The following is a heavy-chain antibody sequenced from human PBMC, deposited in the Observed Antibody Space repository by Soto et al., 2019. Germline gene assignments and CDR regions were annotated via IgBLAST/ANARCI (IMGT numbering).Heavy chain of an antibody. CDR1: GYTFTVYY. CDR2: INPNSGGT. CDR3: AMAAAGIWFDP. J-gene: IGHJ5*02. Sequence: ASVKVSCKASGYTFTVYYMHWVRQAPGQGLEWMGWINPNSGGTNYAQKFQGWVTMTRDTSISTAYMELSRLRSDDTAVYYCAMAAAGIWFDPWGQGTLVTVSS. V-gene: IGHV1-2*04. D-gene: IGHD6-13*01.